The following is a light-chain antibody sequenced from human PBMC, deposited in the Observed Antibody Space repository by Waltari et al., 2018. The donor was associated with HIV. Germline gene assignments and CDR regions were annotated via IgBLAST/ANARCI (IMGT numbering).Light chain of an antibody. CDR2: ATS. Sequence: IQMTQFPSFVSASVGDRVTISCRASHPLGSWLTWYQQKPGKAPELLIYATSNLGSRVPSRFSGSGSGTNFTLTINSLQTEDFATYFCQQANSFPWTFGQGTKLELK. J-gene: IGKJ1*01. CDR3: QQANSFPWT. V-gene: IGKV1-12*01. CDR1: HPLGSW.